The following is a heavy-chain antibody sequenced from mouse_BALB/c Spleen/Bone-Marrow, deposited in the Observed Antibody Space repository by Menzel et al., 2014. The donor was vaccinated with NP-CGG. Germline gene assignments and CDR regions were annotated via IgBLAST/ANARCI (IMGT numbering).Heavy chain of an antibody. Sequence: VQLQQSGAELARPGASVKLSCKASGYIFTDSYMNWVKQRTGQDLEWIGEIYPGGSNTHYNPNFKGMATLTADTSSSTAYMQLNSRTTENSAFYFCATGRAWLVYWGQGTLVTVSA. V-gene: IGHV1-77*01. CDR1: GYIFTDSY. CDR3: ATGRAWLVY. CDR2: IYPGGSNT. J-gene: IGHJ3*01.